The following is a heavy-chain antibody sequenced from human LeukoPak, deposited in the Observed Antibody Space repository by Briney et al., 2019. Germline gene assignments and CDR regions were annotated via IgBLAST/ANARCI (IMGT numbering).Heavy chain of an antibody. Sequence: SETLSLTCAVYGGSFSGYYWSWIRQPPGKGLEWIGEINHSGSTNYNPSLKSRVTISLDTSKNQFSLKLSSVTAADTAVYYCARAYVVPAASDAFDIWGQGTMVTVSS. CDR1: GGSFSGYY. D-gene: IGHD2-2*01. CDR3: ARAYVVPAASDAFDI. J-gene: IGHJ3*02. V-gene: IGHV4-34*01. CDR2: INHSGST.